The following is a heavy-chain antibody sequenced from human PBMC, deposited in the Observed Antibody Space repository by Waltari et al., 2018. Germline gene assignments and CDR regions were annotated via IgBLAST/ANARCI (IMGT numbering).Heavy chain of an antibody. CDR3: ARGRYVPGP. V-gene: IGHV3-7*03. J-gene: IGHJ5*02. Sequence: EVQLVESGGGLVQPGGSLRLSCAAPGFTFSSYSMTWVRQAPGKGLEWVANIKEDGTEKKYVDSVKGRFTISRDNAKNSLYLEMNSLRVEDTAVYYCARGRYVPGPWGQGTLVTVSS. CDR1: GFTFSSYS. CDR2: IKEDGTEK. D-gene: IGHD3-10*02.